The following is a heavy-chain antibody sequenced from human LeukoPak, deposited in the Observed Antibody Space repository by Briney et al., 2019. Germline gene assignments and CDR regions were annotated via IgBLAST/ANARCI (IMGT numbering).Heavy chain of an antibody. V-gene: IGHV3-73*01. J-gene: IGHJ4*02. Sequence: GGSLRLSCAASGFTFSGSAMHWVRQASGKGLEWVGRIRSKANSYATAYAASVKGRFTISRDDSKNTAYLQMNSLKTEDTAVYYCTTGKNDFWSGYYVDYWGQGTLVTVSS. D-gene: IGHD3-3*01. CDR2: IRSKANSYAT. CDR3: TTGKNDFWSGYYVDY. CDR1: GFTFSGSA.